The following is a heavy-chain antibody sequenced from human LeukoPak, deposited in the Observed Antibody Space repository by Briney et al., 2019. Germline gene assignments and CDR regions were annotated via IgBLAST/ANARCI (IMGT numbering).Heavy chain of an antibody. CDR2: INPNGGGT. J-gene: IGHJ3*02. CDR1: GYTFTGDY. V-gene: IGHV1-2*02. CDR3: ARTDSGSYYGAFDI. Sequence: ASVKVSCKASGYTFTGDYMHWVRQAPGQGLEWMGWINPNGGGTNYAQKFQGRVTMTRDTSISTAYMELSRLRSDDTAVYYCARTDSGSYYGAFDIWGQGTMVTVSS. D-gene: IGHD1-26*01.